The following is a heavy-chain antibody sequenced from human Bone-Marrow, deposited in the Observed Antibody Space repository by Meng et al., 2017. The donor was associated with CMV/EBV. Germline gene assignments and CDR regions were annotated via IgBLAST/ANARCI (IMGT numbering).Heavy chain of an antibody. Sequence: ASVKVSCKASGYTFTGYYMHWVRQAPGQGLEWMGWINPNSGGTNYAQKFQGRVTMTRDTSTSTVYMELSSLRSEDTAVYYCARDRYYDFWSGYQPLYYYYGMDVWGQGTTVTVSS. V-gene: IGHV1-2*02. D-gene: IGHD3-3*01. CDR3: ARDRYYDFWSGYQPLYYYYGMDV. CDR1: GYTFTGYY. CDR2: INPNSGGT. J-gene: IGHJ6*01.